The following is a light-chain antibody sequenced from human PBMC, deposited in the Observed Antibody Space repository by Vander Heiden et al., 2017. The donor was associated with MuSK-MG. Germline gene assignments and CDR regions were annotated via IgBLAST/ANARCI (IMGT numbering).Light chain of an antibody. Sequence: EIVLTQSPATLSLSPGERATLSCRASQSVSRYLAWYQQKPGQAPRLLIYDASNRAAGIPARSSGSASGTDFTLTISSLEPEDFAVYYCQERASWVHTFGGGTKLEIK. V-gene: IGKV3-11*01. CDR1: QSVSRY. CDR2: DAS. J-gene: IGKJ4*01. CDR3: QERASWVHT.